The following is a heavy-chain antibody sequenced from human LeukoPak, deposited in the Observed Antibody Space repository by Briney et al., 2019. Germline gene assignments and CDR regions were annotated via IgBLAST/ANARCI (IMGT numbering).Heavy chain of an antibody. CDR1: GGSFSGYY. V-gene: IGHV4-59*01. CDR2: IYYSGST. CDR3: ARLDMVRGAPFDY. J-gene: IGHJ4*02. D-gene: IGHD3-10*01. Sequence: SETLSLTCAVYGGSFSGYYWSWVRQPPGKGLEWVGYIYYSGSTNYNPSLKSRVTISVDTSKNQFSLKLSSVTAADTAVYYCARLDMVRGAPFDYWGQGTLVTVSS.